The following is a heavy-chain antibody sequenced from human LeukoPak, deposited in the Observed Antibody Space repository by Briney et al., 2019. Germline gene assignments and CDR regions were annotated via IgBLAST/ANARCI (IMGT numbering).Heavy chain of an antibody. J-gene: IGHJ5*02. CDR2: ISGSGGST. CDR3: AKYPYYDFWSGYSKWFDP. D-gene: IGHD3-3*01. V-gene: IGHV3-23*01. Sequence: GGSLRLSCAASGFTFNNYAMSWVRQAPGKGLEWVSGISGSGGSTYYADSVKGRFTISRDNSKNTLYLQMNSLRAEDTAVYYCAKYPYYDFWSGYSKWFDPWGQGTLVTVSS. CDR1: GFTFNNYA.